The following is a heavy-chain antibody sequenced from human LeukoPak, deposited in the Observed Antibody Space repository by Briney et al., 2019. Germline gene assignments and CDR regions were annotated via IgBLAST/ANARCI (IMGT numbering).Heavy chain of an antibody. CDR1: GFTFSSYA. CDR3: ARTWGMDV. Sequence: GGSLRLSCAASGFTFSSYAMTWVRQAPGKGLEWVSTVSGTGGSTYYADSVKGRFTISRDNAKNSLYLQINSLRAEDTAVYYCARTWGMDVWGQGTTVTVSS. CDR2: VSGTGGST. V-gene: IGHV3-23*01. J-gene: IGHJ6*02. D-gene: IGHD1-14*01.